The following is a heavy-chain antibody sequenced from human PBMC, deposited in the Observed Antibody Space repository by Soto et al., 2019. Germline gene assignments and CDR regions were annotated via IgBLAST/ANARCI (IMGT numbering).Heavy chain of an antibody. J-gene: IGHJ4*02. CDR1: GGSISSYY. V-gene: IGHV4-59*01. Sequence: SETLSLTCTVSGGSISSYYWSWIRQPPGRGLEWIGYIYYSGSTNYNPSLKSRVTISVDTSKNQFSLKLSSVTAADTAVYYCARVYSSGWYYFDYWGQGTLVTVSS. CDR3: ARVYSSGWYYFDY. D-gene: IGHD6-19*01. CDR2: IYYSGST.